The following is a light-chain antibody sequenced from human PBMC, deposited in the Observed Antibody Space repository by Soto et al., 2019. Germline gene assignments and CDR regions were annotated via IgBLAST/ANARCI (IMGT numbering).Light chain of an antibody. V-gene: IGLV2-8*01. CDR1: GSDVGGYDF. Sequence: QSVLTQPPSASGSPGQSVTISCTGTGSDVGGYDFVSWYQHHPGKAPKLLIHDVTKRPSGVPDRFSGSKSGNTAFLTVSGLQAEDEADYFCISYAGTPPWAFGGGTKVTVL. CDR3: ISYAGTPPWA. CDR2: DVT. J-gene: IGLJ3*02.